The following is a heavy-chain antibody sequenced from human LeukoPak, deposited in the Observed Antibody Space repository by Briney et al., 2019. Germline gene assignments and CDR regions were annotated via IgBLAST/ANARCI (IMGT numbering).Heavy chain of an antibody. CDR2: IYYSGST. J-gene: IGHJ5*02. D-gene: IGHD1-26*01. V-gene: IGHV4-39*01. Sequence: WETLSLTCTVSGGSISSSSYYWGWIRQPPGKGLEWIGSIYYSGSTYYNPSLKSRVTISVDTSKNQFSLKLSSVTAADTAVYYCARVGAQGPWGQGTLVTVSS. CDR1: GGSISSSSYY. CDR3: ARVGAQGP.